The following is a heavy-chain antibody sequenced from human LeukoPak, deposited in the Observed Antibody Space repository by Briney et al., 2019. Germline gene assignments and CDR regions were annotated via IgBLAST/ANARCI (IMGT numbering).Heavy chain of an antibody. J-gene: IGHJ4*02. Sequence: SETLSLTCTVSGGSISRSSYYWGWIRQPPGKGLEWIGSIYYSGSTYYKPSLKSRVTISVDTSKNEFSLKLSSVTAADTAVYYCVRVTLEQGERNYFDSWGQGTLVTVSS. CDR2: IYYSGST. CDR3: VRVTLEQGERNYFDS. D-gene: IGHD3-3*01. CDR1: GGSISRSSYY. V-gene: IGHV4-39*07.